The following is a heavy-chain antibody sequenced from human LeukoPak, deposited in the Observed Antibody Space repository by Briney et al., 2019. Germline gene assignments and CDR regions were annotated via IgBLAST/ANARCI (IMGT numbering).Heavy chain of an antibody. V-gene: IGHV4-39*07. CDR3: ARGYTMAP. CDR1: GGSISSSNYY. J-gene: IGHJ5*02. D-gene: IGHD3-10*01. CDR2: MSYSGDT. Sequence: SETLSLTCTVSGGSISSSNYYWGWIRQPPGKGLQWIGSMSYSGDTHYNPSLNSRVTISIDTSKNQFSLKLNSVTAADTAVYYCARGYTMAPWGQGTLVTVSS.